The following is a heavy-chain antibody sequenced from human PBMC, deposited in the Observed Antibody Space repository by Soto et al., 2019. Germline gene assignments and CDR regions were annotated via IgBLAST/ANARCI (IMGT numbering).Heavy chain of an antibody. CDR1: GDSISSSRYY. J-gene: IGHJ5*02. Sequence: QLQLQGSGPGLVKPSETLSLTCTVSGDSISSSRYYWGWIRQPPGKGLEWIGSVYYSGSTYYNPSLKSRVTISVDTSKNQFSLKLTSVTAADTAMYYCARCPSGWDPNWFDPWGQGTLVTVSS. CDR3: ARCPSGWDPNWFDP. V-gene: IGHV4-39*01. CDR2: VYYSGST. D-gene: IGHD6-19*01.